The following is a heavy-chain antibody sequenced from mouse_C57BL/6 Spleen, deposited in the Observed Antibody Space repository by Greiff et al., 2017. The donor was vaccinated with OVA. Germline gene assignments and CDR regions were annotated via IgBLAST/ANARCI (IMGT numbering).Heavy chain of an antibody. CDR2: INPNNGGT. J-gene: IGHJ2*01. CDR1: GYTFTDYN. V-gene: IGHV1-22*01. D-gene: IGHD3-2*02. Sequence: DVQLQESGPELVKPGASVKMSCKASGYTFTDYNMHWVKQSHGKSLEWIGYINPNNGGTSYNQKFKGKATLTVNKSSSTAYMELRSLTSEDSAVYYCARETAQATLDYWGQGTTLTVSS. CDR3: ARETAQATLDY.